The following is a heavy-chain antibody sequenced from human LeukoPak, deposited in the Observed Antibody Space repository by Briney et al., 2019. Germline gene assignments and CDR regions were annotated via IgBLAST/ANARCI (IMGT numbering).Heavy chain of an antibody. D-gene: IGHD3-3*01. CDR1: GYTFTSYG. J-gene: IGHJ6*03. CDR3: ARARYWEWNIDQDVGFYYYYYMDV. CDR2: ISAYNGNT. V-gene: IGHV1-18*01. Sequence: ASVKVSCKASGYTFTSYGISWVRQAPGQGLEWMGWISAYNGNTNYAQKLQGRVTMTTDTSTSTAYMELRSLRSDDTAVYYCARARYWEWNIDQDVGFYYYYYMDVWGKGTTVTVSS.